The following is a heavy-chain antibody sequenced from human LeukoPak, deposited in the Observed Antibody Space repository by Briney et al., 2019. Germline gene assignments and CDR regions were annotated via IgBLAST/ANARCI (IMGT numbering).Heavy chain of an antibody. D-gene: IGHD6-19*01. J-gene: IGHJ4*02. Sequence: SETLSLTCAVYGGSFSGYYWSWIRQPPGKGLEWIGEINHSGSTNYNLSLKSRVTISVDTSKNQFSLKLSSATAADTAVYYCARGGGSSGWYIDYWGQGTLVTASS. V-gene: IGHV4-34*01. CDR2: INHSGST. CDR3: ARGGGSSGWYIDY. CDR1: GGSFSGYY.